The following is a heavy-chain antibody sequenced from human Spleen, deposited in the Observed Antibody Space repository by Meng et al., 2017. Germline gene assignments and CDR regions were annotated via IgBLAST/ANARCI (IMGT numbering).Heavy chain of an antibody. Sequence: GESLKISCAATGFTFSSYAMNWVRQAPGKGLEWVSYISSSGSTIYYADSVKGRFTISRDNAKNSLYLQMNSLRAEDTAVYYCAREWKDFDYWGQGTLVTVSS. CDR1: GFTFSSYA. V-gene: IGHV3-48*03. D-gene: IGHD1-1*01. CDR2: ISSSGSTI. J-gene: IGHJ4*02. CDR3: AREWKDFDY.